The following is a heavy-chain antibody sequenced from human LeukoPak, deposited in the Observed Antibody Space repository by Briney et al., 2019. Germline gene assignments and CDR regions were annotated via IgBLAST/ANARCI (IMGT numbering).Heavy chain of an antibody. Sequence: GGSLRLSCAASGFTFSSYSFNWVRQAPGKGLEWVSGISWNSGSIVYADSVKGRFTISRDNAKNSLYLQMNSLRAEDTALYNCAKGGPGYSSGYRYFDYWGQGTLVTVSS. V-gene: IGHV3-9*01. J-gene: IGHJ4*02. CDR2: ISWNSGSI. D-gene: IGHD6-19*01. CDR3: AKGGPGYSSGYRYFDY. CDR1: GFTFSSYS.